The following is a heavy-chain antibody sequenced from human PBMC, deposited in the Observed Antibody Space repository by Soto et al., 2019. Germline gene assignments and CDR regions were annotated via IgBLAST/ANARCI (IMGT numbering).Heavy chain of an antibody. J-gene: IGHJ4*02. Sequence: PGGSLRLSCAASGFTFSSYWMHWVRQAPGKGLVWVSRINSDGSSTSYADSVKGRFTISGDNAKNTLYLQMNSLRAEDTAVYYCARAVVPAAIDYWGQGTLVTVSS. CDR1: GFTFSSYW. D-gene: IGHD2-2*01. V-gene: IGHV3-74*01. CDR2: INSDGSST. CDR3: ARAVVPAAIDY.